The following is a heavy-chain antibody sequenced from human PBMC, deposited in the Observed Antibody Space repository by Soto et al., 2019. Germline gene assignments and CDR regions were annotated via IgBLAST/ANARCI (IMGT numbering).Heavy chain of an antibody. J-gene: IGHJ4*02. D-gene: IGHD1-1*01. V-gene: IGHV4-38-2*02. CDR3: ARDTGIGMDYFDN. CDR2: IFHSGST. Sequence: SETLSLTCAVSGYSISSGDYWGWIRQPPGKGLEWIGSIFHSGSTYYNPSLKSRVIISLDASKNPFSLWLSSVTAADTAVYYCARDTGIGMDYFDNWAQVNLVT. CDR1: GYSISSGDY.